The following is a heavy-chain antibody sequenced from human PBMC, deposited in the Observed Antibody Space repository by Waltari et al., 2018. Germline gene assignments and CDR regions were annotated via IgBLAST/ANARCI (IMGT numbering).Heavy chain of an antibody. CDR3: AREGEDCSSTSCSYYDY. V-gene: IGHV1-46*01. J-gene: IGHJ4*02. CDR1: GYTFTSYY. CDR2: INPSGGST. Sequence: QVQLVQSGAEVKKPGASVKVSCKASGYTFTSYYMHWVRQAPGQGLEWMGIINPSGGSTSYAQKFQGRVTMTRDTSTSTVYMELSSLRSEDTAVYYCAREGEDCSSTSCSYYDYWGQGTLVIVSS. D-gene: IGHD2-2*01.